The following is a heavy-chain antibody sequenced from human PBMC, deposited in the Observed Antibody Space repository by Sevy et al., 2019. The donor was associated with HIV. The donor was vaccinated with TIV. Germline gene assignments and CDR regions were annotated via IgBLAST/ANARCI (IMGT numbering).Heavy chain of an antibody. CDR1: GFTFSGYW. CDR3: SRGPRGQLRMGYYYYYMDA. CDR2: INQDGSEK. J-gene: IGHJ6*03. D-gene: IGHD7-27*01. V-gene: IGHV3-7*01. Sequence: GGSLRLSCTASGFTFSGYWTSWVRQSPGKGLEWVANINQDGSEKYYVDSVKGRFTISRDNAENSLYLQMNSLRADDTAVYYCSRGPRGQLRMGYYYYYMDAWGKGTTVTVSS.